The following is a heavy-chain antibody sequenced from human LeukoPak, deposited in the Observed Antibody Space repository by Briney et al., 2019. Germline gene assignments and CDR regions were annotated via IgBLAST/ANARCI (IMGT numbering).Heavy chain of an antibody. V-gene: IGHV1-18*01. Sequence: GASVKVSCKASGYTFTSYGISWVRQAPGQGLEWMGWISAYNGNTNYAQKLQGRVTMTTDTSTSTAYMELRSRRSDDTAVYYCARGRSGYDATPVDYWGQGTLVTVSS. CDR3: ARGRSGYDATPVDY. D-gene: IGHD5-12*01. CDR1: GYTFTSYG. CDR2: ISAYNGNT. J-gene: IGHJ4*02.